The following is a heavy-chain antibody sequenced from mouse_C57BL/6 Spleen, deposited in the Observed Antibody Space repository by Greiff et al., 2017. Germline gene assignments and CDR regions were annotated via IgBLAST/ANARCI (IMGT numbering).Heavy chain of an antibody. D-gene: IGHD2-4*01. CDR2: INPSSGYT. CDR3: ARSDYDYDGFAY. Sequence: QVQLQQSGAELARPGASVKMSCKASGYTFTSYTMHWVKQRPGQGLEWIGYINPSSGYTKYNQKFKDKATLTADKSSSTAYMQLSSLTSDDSAVYYFARSDYDYDGFAYWGQGTLVTVSA. CDR1: GYTFTSYT. V-gene: IGHV1-4*01. J-gene: IGHJ3*01.